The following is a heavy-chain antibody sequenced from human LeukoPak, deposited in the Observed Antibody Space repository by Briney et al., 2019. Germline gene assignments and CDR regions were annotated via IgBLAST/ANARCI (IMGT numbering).Heavy chain of an antibody. CDR2: ISGSGGST. J-gene: IGHJ6*02. D-gene: IGHD3-10*01. V-gene: IGHV3-23*01. CDR1: GFAFSSYA. Sequence: GGSLRLSCAASGFAFSSYAMSWVRQAPGKGLEWVSAISGSGGSTYYADSVKGRFTISRDNSKNTLYLQMNSLRAEDTAVYYCARDLLWFGDPNYYYGMDVWGQGTTVTVSS. CDR3: ARDLLWFGDPNYYYGMDV.